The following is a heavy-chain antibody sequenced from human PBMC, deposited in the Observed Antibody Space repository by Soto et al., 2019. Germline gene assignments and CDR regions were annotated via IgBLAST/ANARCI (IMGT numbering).Heavy chain of an antibody. D-gene: IGHD2-2*01. CDR2: VGWNGGDI. CDR1: GFTLAHYT. Sequence: GGSLRFSCAVSGFTLAHYTMHWVRQAPGKGLEWVSGVGWNGGDIVDADSVKGRFTVSRDNTRNALYLEVNSLTTEDTAIYFCANERAVVVPVSTSYFHYYGLDVWGQGTTVTV. J-gene: IGHJ6*02. V-gene: IGHV3-9*01. CDR3: ANERAVVVPVSTSYFHYYGLDV.